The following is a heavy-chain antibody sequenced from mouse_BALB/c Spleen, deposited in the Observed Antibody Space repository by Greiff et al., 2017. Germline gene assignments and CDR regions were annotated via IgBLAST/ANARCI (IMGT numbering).Heavy chain of an antibody. Sequence: EVNVVESGGGLVQPGGSLRLSCATSGFTFTDYYMSWVRQPPGKALEWLGFIRNKANGYTTEYSASVKGRFTISRDNSQSILYLQMNTLRAEDSATYYCARDLPLGFYYGYYAMDYWGQGTSVTVSS. CDR3: ARDLPLGFYYGYYAMDY. CDR2: IRNKANGYTT. J-gene: IGHJ4*01. CDR1: GFTFTDYY. V-gene: IGHV7-3*02. D-gene: IGHD1-2*01.